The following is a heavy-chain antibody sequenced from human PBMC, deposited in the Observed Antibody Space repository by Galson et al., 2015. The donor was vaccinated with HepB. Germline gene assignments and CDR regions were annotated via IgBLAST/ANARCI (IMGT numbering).Heavy chain of an antibody. J-gene: IGHJ4*02. CDR3: AQLGTGN. V-gene: IGHV3-53*01. Sequence: SLRLSCAASGFSIRSHYVNWVRQAPGKGLEWVSLIHGGNNKYYADSVKGRFTISRDDSSNTLYLQMNSLRAEDTAVYYCAQLGTGNWGQGTLVTVSS. D-gene: IGHD6-13*01. CDR1: GFSIRSHY. CDR2: IHGGNNK.